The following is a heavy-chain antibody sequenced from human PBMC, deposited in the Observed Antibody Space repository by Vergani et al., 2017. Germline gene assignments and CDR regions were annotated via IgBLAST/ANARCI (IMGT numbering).Heavy chain of an antibody. Sequence: QVQLQESGPGLVKPSDTLSLTCTVSGCSISSYYWSWIRQPPGKGLEWIGYIYYSGSTNYNPSLKSRVTISVDTSKNQFSLKQSSVTAADTAVYYCARGGGTYYYYGMDVWGQGTTVTVSS. V-gene: IGHV4-59*01. J-gene: IGHJ6*02. D-gene: IGHD1-1*01. CDR2: IYYSGST. CDR1: GCSISSYY. CDR3: ARGGGTYYYYGMDV.